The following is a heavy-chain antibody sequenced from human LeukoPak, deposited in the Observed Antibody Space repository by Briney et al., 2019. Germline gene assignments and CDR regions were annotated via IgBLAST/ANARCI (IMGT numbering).Heavy chain of an antibody. D-gene: IGHD3-9*01. J-gene: IGHJ6*02. CDR2: MNPNSGNT. V-gene: IGHV1-8*01. CDR1: GYTFTSYD. CDR3: ASSYDILTGYYSGVRVPIKKTNYYYYYGMDV. Sequence: ASVKVSCKASGYTFTSYDINWVRQATGQGLEWMGWMNPNSGNTGYAQKFQGRVTMTRNTSISTAYMELSSLRSEDTAVYYCASSYDILTGYYSGVRVPIKKTNYYYYYGMDVWGQGTTVTVSS.